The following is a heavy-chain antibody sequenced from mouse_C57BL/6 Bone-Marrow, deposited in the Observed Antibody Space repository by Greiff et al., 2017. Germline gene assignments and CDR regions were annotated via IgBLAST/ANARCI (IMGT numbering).Heavy chain of an antibody. CDR2: LYPRSGNT. D-gene: IGHD1-1*01. Sequence: QVQLQQSGAELARPGASVKLSCKASGYTFTSYGIRWVKQRTGQGLEWIGELYPRSGNTYYNEKFKGKATLTADKSSSTAYMELRSLTSEDAAVXFCARWGYGSSYGWYLEVWGTGTTVTVSS. CDR3: ARWGYGSSYGWYLEV. V-gene: IGHV1-81*01. CDR1: GYTFTSYG. J-gene: IGHJ1*03.